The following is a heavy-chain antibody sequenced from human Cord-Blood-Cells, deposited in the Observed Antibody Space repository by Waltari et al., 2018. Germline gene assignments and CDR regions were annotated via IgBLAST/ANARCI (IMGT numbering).Heavy chain of an antibody. CDR2: IKQDGSEK. Sequence: EVQLVESGGGLVQPGGSLRLSWAASGFTFSSYWMGWVRQAPGKGLEWVANIKQDGSEKYYVDSVKGRFTISRDNAKNSLYLQMNSLRAEDTAVYYCARGTTTMVRGVFDYWGQGTLVTVSS. CDR3: ARGTTTMVRGVFDY. D-gene: IGHD3-10*01. V-gene: IGHV3-7*01. CDR1: GFTFSSYW. J-gene: IGHJ4*02.